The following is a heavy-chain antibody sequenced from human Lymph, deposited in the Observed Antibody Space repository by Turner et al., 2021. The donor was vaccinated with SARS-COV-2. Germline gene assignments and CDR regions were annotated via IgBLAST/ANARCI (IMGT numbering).Heavy chain of an antibody. CDR1: GFTFSSYT. J-gene: IGHJ6*03. Sequence: EVMRVETGGGLGRPGASLKLTCSASGFTFSSYTMSWVRQPAAKRSEWVATISGAGGNTYYADGVKGRFTISRDNAKNTLYLKMSSLGSEDTALYYCARHPDYYGSTYWYFDVWGTGTTVTVSS. V-gene: IGHV3-48*01. CDR3: ARHPDYYGSTYWYFDV. CDR2: ISGAGGNT. D-gene: IGHD3-22*01.